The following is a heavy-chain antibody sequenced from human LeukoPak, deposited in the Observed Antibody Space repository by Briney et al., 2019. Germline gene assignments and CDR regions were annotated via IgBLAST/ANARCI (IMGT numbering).Heavy chain of an antibody. CDR2: INPNSGGT. CDR3: ARGTLYSGWSYYFDY. D-gene: IGHD6-19*01. V-gene: IGHV1-2*02. CDR1: GYTFTGYY. J-gene: IGHJ4*02. Sequence: EASVKVSCKASGYTFTGYYMHWVRQAPGQGLEWMGWINPNSGGTNYAQKFQGRVTMTRDTSISTAYMELSRLRSDDTAVYYCARGTLYSGWSYYFDYWGQGSQVTVSS.